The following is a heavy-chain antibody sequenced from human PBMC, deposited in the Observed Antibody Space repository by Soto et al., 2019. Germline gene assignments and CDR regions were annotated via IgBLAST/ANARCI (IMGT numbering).Heavy chain of an antibody. J-gene: IGHJ6*02. CDR3: ARNWSRMDV. D-gene: IGHD1-1*01. CDR1: GFIVSSNY. CDR2: IYSGGNT. Sequence: EVQLVESGGGLVQPGGSLRLSCAASGFIVSSNYMSWVRKAPGKGLEWVSVIYSGGNTYYADSVKGRFTISRDNSKNTLYLQMNGLRAEDTAVYYCARNWSRMDVWGQGTTVTVSS. V-gene: IGHV3-66*01.